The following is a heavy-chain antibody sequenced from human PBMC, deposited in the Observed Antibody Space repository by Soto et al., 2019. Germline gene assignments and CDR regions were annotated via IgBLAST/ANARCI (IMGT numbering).Heavy chain of an antibody. D-gene: IGHD3-16*02. CDR1: GFTFRPYF. V-gene: IGHV3-30*18. J-gene: IGHJ5*02. CDR3: AKRRSGIVREYNWFDP. Sequence: PGGSMRLSCAASGFTFRPYFMSWVRQAPGKGLEWLAMTTQDGSDSYYADSVKGRFTISRDNSKNTLYLQMNSLRAEDTAVYYCAKRRSGIVREYNWFDPWGQGTLVTVSS. CDR2: TTQDGSDS.